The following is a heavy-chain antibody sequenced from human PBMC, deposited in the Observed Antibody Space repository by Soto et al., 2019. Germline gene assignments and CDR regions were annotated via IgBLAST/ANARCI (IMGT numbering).Heavy chain of an antibody. Sequence: EVQLLESGGGLVQPGGSLRLSCAASGFTFSSYAMSWVRQAPGKALEWVSAISGRGGSTYYADSVKGRFTISRNNSKNTLYLRMNSLRAEDTAVYYCAKFPTTVTTENWFDPWGQGTLVTVSS. CDR2: ISGRGGST. CDR1: GFTFSSYA. V-gene: IGHV3-23*01. J-gene: IGHJ5*02. D-gene: IGHD4-17*01. CDR3: AKFPTTVTTENWFDP.